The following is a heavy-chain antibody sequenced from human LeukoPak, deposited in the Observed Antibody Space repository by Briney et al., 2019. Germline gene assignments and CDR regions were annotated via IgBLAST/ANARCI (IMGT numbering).Heavy chain of an antibody. Sequence: SETLSLTCTVSGGSITSYYWSWIRQPPGKGLESIGYIYHSGSTTYSPSLKSRVTISVDTPKNQFSLKLSSVTAADTAVYYCASVYGSGSSRFDYWGQGTLVTDSS. CDR2: IYHSGST. CDR1: GGSITSYY. CDR3: ASVYGSGSSRFDY. V-gene: IGHV4-59*01. D-gene: IGHD3-10*01. J-gene: IGHJ4*02.